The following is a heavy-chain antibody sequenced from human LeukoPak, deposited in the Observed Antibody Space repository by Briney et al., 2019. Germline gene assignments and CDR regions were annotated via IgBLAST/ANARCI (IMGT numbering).Heavy chain of an antibody. D-gene: IGHD1-26*01. CDR1: GFTFSSYT. J-gene: IGHJ4*02. CDR3: VKDVTGTYSGDF. CDR2: IRTDGDTS. Sequence: GGSLRLSCSASGFTFSSYTMHWVRQAPGKGLQYVSSIRTDGDTSYDADSVMGRFTISRDNSKNTLYLQMSSLRPEDTAVYYCVKDVTGTYSGDFWGQGTLVTVSS. V-gene: IGHV3-64D*06.